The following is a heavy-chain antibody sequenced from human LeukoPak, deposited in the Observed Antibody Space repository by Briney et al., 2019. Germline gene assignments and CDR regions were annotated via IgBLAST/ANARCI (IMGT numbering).Heavy chain of an antibody. V-gene: IGHV1-18*01. D-gene: IGHD6-19*01. J-gene: IGHJ4*02. CDR3: ARSSLAVAGSVFDY. CDR1: GYTFFSYG. Sequence: ASVKVSCKASGYTFFSYGITWVRQAPGQGLEWMGWISAYNGDTNYAQKVQGRVTMTTDTSTSTAYMELRSLRSDDTAVYYCARSSLAVAGSVFDYWGQGTLVTVSS. CDR2: ISAYNGDT.